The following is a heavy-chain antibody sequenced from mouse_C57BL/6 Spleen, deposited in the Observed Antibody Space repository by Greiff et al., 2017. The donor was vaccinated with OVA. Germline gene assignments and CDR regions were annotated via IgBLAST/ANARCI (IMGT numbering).Heavy chain of an antibody. V-gene: IGHV5-17*01. CDR1: GFTFSDYG. J-gene: IGHJ1*03. D-gene: IGHD1-1*01. CDR3: AGGIYEEFEV. CDR2: ISSGSSTI. Sequence: EVHLVESGGGLVKPGGSLKLSCAASGFTFSDYGMHWVRQAPEKGLEWVAYISSGSSTIYYADTVKGRFTISRDNATNTLFLQMTSLRAEDTAMYYCAGGIYEEFEVWGTGTTVTVSS.